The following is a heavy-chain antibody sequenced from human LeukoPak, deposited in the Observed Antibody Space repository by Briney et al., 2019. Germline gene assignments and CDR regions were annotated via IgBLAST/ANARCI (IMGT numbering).Heavy chain of an antibody. CDR1: GFTFTSHA. CDR3: ARDFWDDFEYFDL. J-gene: IGHJ2*01. Sequence: GGSLRLSCAASGFTFTSHAVSWDRQAPGKGLKWTSAISGSGDSTYYADSVKGRFTISRDNSRNTVYLQMNSLRAEDTAVYYCARDFWDDFEYFDLWGRGTLVTVSS. CDR2: ISGSGDST. V-gene: IGHV3-23*01. D-gene: IGHD3-3*01.